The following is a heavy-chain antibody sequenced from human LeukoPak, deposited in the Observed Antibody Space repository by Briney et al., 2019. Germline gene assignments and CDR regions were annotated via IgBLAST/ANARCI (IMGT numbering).Heavy chain of an antibody. CDR1: GGSISGSSYY. Sequence: SETLSLTCTVSGGSISGSSYYWSWIRQPPGKGLEWIGEINHSGSTNYNPSLKSRVTISVDTSKNHFSLKLSSVTAADTAVYYCASRDTATGLDWGQGTLVTVSS. D-gene: IGHD5-18*01. J-gene: IGHJ4*02. CDR2: INHSGST. V-gene: IGHV4-39*02. CDR3: ASRDTATGLD.